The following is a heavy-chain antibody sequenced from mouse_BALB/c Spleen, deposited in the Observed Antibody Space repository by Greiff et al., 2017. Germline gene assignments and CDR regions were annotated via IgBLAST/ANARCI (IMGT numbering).Heavy chain of an antibody. CDR3: ARYYYGSSYDAMDY. V-gene: IGHV5-17*02. D-gene: IGHD1-1*01. CDR1: GFTFSSYG. J-gene: IGHJ4*01. Sequence: EVQLVESGGDLVKPGGSLKLSCAASGFTFSSYGMSWVRQTPDKRLEWVATISSGSSTIYYADTVKGRFTISRDNPKNTLFLQMTSLRSEDTAMYYCARYYYGSSYDAMDYWGQGTSVTVSS. CDR2: ISSGSSTI.